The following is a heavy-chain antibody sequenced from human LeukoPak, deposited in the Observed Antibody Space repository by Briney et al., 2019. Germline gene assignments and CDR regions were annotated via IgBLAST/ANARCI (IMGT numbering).Heavy chain of an antibody. CDR1: GFTFGGFG. D-gene: IGHD3-10*01. J-gene: IGHJ4*02. V-gene: IGHV3-23*01. Sequence: GGSLRLSCAASGFTFGGFGMRWVRQAPGKGLEWVSAISGSGSDTYYADSVKGRFTTSRDNSKNTLYLQMNSLRAEDTAVYYCARSLIRRVTLTSFDYWGQGTLVAVSS. CDR3: ARSLIRRVTLTSFDY. CDR2: ISGSGSDT.